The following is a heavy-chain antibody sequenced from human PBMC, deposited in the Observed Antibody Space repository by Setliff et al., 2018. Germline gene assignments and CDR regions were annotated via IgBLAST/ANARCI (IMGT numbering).Heavy chain of an antibody. CDR1: GFSLTNTKMG. CDR3: ARIGTSSVLYGMDV. V-gene: IGHV2-26*01. J-gene: IGHJ6*02. CDR2: IFSMDQK. D-gene: IGHD3-22*01. Sequence: SGPTLVNPTETLTPTCTVSGFSLTNTKMGVTWIRQPPGKALEWLATIFSMDQKSYSTSLESRLLISKDTSATQVVLMMTNMNPADTGTYYCARIGTSSVLYGMDVWGQGTTVTVSS.